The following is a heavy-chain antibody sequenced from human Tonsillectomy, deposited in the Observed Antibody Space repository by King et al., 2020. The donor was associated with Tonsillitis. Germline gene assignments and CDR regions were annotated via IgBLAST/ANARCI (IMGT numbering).Heavy chain of an antibody. CDR1: GGFISSSDYY. CDR3: ARYYPVTTENFDS. Sequence: QLQESGPGLARPSETLSLTCTVSGGFISSSDYYWGWIRQPPGKGLEWIGSIDYSENTFYNPSLKSRLTMSVDTSKNQFSLKLRSVTAADTAVYYCARYYPVTTENFDSGGQGTLVPVSP. CDR2: IDYSENT. J-gene: IGHJ4*02. V-gene: IGHV4-39*07. D-gene: IGHD4-17*01.